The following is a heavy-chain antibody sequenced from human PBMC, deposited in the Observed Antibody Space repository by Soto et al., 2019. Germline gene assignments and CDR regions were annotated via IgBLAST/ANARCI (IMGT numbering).Heavy chain of an antibody. J-gene: IGHJ4*02. D-gene: IGHD3-10*01. CDR1: GYTFPSCG. CDR3: VRELGSMVRGIVPFFDY. V-gene: IGHV1-18*01. CDR2: ISAYNGNT. Sequence: QVQLVQSGAEVKKTGASVKVSCKASGYTFPSCGISWLRQAPGQGLEWMGWISAYNGNTKYAQKLQGRVTMTTDTSTSTACMELRSRRYEDTAVYYCVRELGSMVRGIVPFFDYWGQGNMVTDSS.